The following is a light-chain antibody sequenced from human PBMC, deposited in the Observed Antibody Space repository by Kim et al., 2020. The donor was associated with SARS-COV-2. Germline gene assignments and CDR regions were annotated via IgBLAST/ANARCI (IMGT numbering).Light chain of an antibody. V-gene: IGKV1-6*01. Sequence: AYVGDRVTITCRASQGIRSDLGWYQQKAGKAPKLLIYAASTLQSGVPSRFSGSGSATDFTLTISSLQPEDVASYYCLQDYNSPRTFGQGTKVDIK. CDR1: QGIRSD. J-gene: IGKJ1*01. CDR3: LQDYNSPRT. CDR2: AAS.